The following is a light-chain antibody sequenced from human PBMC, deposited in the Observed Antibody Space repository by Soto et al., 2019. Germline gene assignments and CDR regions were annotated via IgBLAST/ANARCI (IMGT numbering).Light chain of an antibody. CDR1: QSIGSW. CDR2: YVS. V-gene: IGKV1-5*01. J-gene: IGKJ1*01. CDR3: QEYYTFSRT. Sequence: DIQMTQSPSTLSASIGDRVTITCRASQSIGSWLAWYQQKPGKAPKLLIYYVSSLESGVPSRFSGSGSGTEFTLTISRLQPDDLATYYCQEYYTFSRTFGQGTKVEIK.